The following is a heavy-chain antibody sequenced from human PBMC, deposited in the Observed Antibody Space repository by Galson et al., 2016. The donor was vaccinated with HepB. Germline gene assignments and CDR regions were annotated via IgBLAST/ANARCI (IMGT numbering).Heavy chain of an antibody. J-gene: IGHJ6*02. Sequence: SVKVSCKAFGYTFTSYYMHWVRQAPGQGLEWMGIINPSGGDTSYARKFQGRVTMTRDTSTSTVYMELSSLRSEDTALYYCARERKLELDYYYYYGMDVWGQGTTVTVSS. CDR2: INPSGGDT. CDR3: ARERKLELDYYYYYGMDV. D-gene: IGHD1-1*01. CDR1: GYTFTSYY. V-gene: IGHV1-46*03.